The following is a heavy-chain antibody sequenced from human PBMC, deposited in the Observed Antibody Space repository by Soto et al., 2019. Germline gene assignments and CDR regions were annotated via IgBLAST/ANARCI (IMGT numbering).Heavy chain of an antibody. CDR1: GFTFSSYG. J-gene: IGHJ1*01. V-gene: IGHV3-33*08. D-gene: IGHD1-26*01. Sequence: GGSLRLSCAASGFTFSSYGMHWVRQAPGKGLEWVAVIWYDGSNKYYADSVKGRFTISRDNSKNTLYLQMNSLRAEDTAVYYCARESPRWELLYYFQHWGQGTLVTVSS. CDR3: ARESPRWELLYYFQH. CDR2: IWYDGSNK.